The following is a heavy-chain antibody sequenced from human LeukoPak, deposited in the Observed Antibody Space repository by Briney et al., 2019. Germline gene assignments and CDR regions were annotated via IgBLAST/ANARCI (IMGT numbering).Heavy chain of an antibody. J-gene: IGHJ4*02. CDR3: AKRNSGNYFDD. V-gene: IGHV3-64D*09. Sequence: GGSLRLSCSGSGFTFSSNAMHWVRQAPGKGLEYVSGISRYGGSTYYADSVKGRFTISRDNSNSTVYLQMSSLRAEDTAVYYCAKRNSGNYFDDWGQGSLVTVSS. D-gene: IGHD1-26*01. CDR1: GFTFSSNA. CDR2: ISRYGGST.